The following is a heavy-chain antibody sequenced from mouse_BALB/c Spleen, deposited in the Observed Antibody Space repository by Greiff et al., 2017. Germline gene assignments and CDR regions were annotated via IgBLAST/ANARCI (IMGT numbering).Heavy chain of an antibody. J-gene: IGHJ3*01. CDR2: IDPENGDT. D-gene: IGHD1-1*01. CDR1: GFNIKDYY. CDR3: NSLITRGFAY. Sequence: EVQLQQSGAELVRSGASVKLSCTASGFNIKDYYMHWVKQRPEQGLEWIGWIDPENGDTEYAPKFQGKATMTADTSSNTAYLQLSSLTSEDTAVYYCNSLITRGFAYWGQGTLVTVSA. V-gene: IGHV14-4*02.